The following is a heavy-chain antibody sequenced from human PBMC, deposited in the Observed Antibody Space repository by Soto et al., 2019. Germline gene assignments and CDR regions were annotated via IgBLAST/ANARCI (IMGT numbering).Heavy chain of an antibody. D-gene: IGHD2-21*02. CDR1: GGSISSGGYS. V-gene: IGHV4-30-2*01. Sequence: SETLSLTCAVSGGSISSGGYSWSWIRQPPGKGLEWIGYIYHSGSTYYNPSLKSRVTISVDRSKNQFSLKLSSVTAADTAVYYCAREGVTKYYFDYWGQGTLVTVSS. J-gene: IGHJ4*02. CDR2: IYHSGST. CDR3: AREGVTKYYFDY.